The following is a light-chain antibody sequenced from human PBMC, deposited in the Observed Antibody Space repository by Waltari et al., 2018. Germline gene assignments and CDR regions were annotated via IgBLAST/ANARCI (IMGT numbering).Light chain of an antibody. CDR3: ATWDDTLSGPRV. J-gene: IGLJ3*02. CDR2: RNY. Sequence: QSVLTQPPSVSGTPGQRVTISCSGTTSNIGSNSVYWYQQLPGTAPKLLIYRNYHRPSVVPTRFSGSRSGTSASLAISGLQSEDEADYYCATWDDTLSGPRVFGGGTRLTVL. CDR1: TSNIGSNS. V-gene: IGLV1-47*01.